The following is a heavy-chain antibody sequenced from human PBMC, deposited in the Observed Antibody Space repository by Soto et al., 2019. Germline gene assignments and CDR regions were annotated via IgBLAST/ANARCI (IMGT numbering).Heavy chain of an antibody. J-gene: IGHJ5*02. D-gene: IGHD3-10*01. CDR3: ARDPRGSGSSLNWFDP. Sequence: QVQLQESGPGLVKPSETLSLTCTVSGGSISSYYWSWIRQPPGKGLEWIGYIYYSGSSNYNPSLKSRVTISVDTSKNQFSLKLSSVTAADTAVYYCARDPRGSGSSLNWFDPWGQGTLVTVSS. V-gene: IGHV4-59*01. CDR2: IYYSGSS. CDR1: GGSISSYY.